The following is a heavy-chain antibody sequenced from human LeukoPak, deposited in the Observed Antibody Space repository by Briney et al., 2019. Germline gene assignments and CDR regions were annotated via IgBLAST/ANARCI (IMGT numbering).Heavy chain of an antibody. V-gene: IGHV4-59*01. D-gene: IGHD3-9*01. CDR2: IYYSGST. CDR1: GGYISSYY. J-gene: IGHJ4*02. CDR3: ARESYDILTGYGGFDY. Sequence: SETLSLTCTVSGGYISSYYWSWIRQPPGKGLEWIGYIYYSGSTNYNPSLKSRVTISVDTSKNQFSLKLSSVTAADTAVYYCARESYDILTGYGGFDYWGQGTLVTVSS.